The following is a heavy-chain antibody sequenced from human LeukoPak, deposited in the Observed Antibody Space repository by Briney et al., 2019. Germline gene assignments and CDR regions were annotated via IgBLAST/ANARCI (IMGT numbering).Heavy chain of an antibody. Sequence: ASVKVSCKASGYTFTSYDINWVRQATGQGLEWMGWMNPNSGNTDYAQKFQGRVTMTRNTSISTAYMELSSLRSEDTAVYYCAGQQQLGYAFDIWGQGTMVTVSS. CDR2: MNPNSGNT. V-gene: IGHV1-8*01. J-gene: IGHJ3*02. CDR1: GYTFTSYD. CDR3: AGQQQLGYAFDI. D-gene: IGHD6-13*01.